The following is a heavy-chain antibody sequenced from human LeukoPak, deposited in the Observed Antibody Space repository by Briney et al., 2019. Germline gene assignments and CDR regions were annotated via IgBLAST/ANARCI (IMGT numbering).Heavy chain of an antibody. CDR3: ARSPFAVKYHFDY. Sequence: ASVRVSCKASGDIYSIYSISWVRQAPGQGLEWMGGIIPMVGAAKCAQSFQGRVTITADESTHTAYMEISSLRSEDTAIYYCARSPFAVKYHFDYWGQGTLVTVSS. V-gene: IGHV1-69*01. J-gene: IGHJ4*02. D-gene: IGHD4-17*01. CDR1: GDIYSIYS. CDR2: IIPMVGAA.